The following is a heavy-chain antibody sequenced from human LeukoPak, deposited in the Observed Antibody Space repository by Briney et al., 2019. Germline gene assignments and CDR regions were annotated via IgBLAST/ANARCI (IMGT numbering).Heavy chain of an antibody. V-gene: IGHV4-39*01. CDR2: IYYSGST. J-gene: IGHJ3*02. CDR1: GGSISSSSYY. Sequence: PSETLSLTCTVSGGSISSSSYYWGWLRQPPGKGLEWIGSIYYSGSTYYNPSLKSRVTISVDTSKNQFSLKLSSVTAADTAVYYCATRGTYYYGSGSYGDAFDIWGQGTMVTVSS. D-gene: IGHD3-10*01. CDR3: ATRGTYYYGSGSYGDAFDI.